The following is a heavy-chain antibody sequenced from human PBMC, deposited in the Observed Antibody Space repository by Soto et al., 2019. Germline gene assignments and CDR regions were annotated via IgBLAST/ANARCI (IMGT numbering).Heavy chain of an antibody. CDR2: IWYDGSNK. D-gene: IGHD6-19*01. J-gene: IGHJ4*02. V-gene: IGHV3-33*01. CDR3: ARDRYSSGWYDLDY. CDR1: GFTFSSYG. Sequence: QVQLVESGGGVVQPGRSLRLSCAASGFTFSSYGMHWVRQAPGKGLEWVAVIWYDGSNKYYADSVKGRFTISRDNSKNTLYLQRNSLGVEDTAVYYWARDRYSSGWYDLDYWGQGTLVTVSS.